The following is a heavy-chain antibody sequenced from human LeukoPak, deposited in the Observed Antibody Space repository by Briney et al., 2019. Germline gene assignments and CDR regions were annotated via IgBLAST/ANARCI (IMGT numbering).Heavy chain of an antibody. Sequence: GGSLRLSCAASGFTFSSYVMHWVRQGPGKGLEWVAFIRYDGSNKYYSDSVKGRFTISRDNSKNTLYLQMNSLRAEDTAVYYCAKSGYSSTSDYWGQGTLVTVSS. CDR2: IRYDGSNK. CDR1: GFTFSSYV. V-gene: IGHV3-30*02. D-gene: IGHD6-13*01. CDR3: AKSGYSSTSDY. J-gene: IGHJ4*02.